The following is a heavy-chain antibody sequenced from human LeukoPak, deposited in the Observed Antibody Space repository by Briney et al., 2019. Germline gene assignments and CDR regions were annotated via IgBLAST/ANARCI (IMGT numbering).Heavy chain of an antibody. CDR1: GGSISSYY. Sequence: PSETLSLTCTVSGGSISSYYWSWIRQPPGKGLEWIGYIYYSGSTNYNPSLKSRVTISVDTSKNQFSLKLSSVTAADTAVFYCARDLVPETALGCWFDPWGKGTLVTVSS. D-gene: IGHD1-1*01. V-gene: IGHV4-59*12. CDR2: IYYSGST. CDR3: ARDLVPETALGCWFDP. J-gene: IGHJ5*02.